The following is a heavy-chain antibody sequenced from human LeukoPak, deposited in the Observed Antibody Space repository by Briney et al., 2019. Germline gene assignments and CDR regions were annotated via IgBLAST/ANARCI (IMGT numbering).Heavy chain of an antibody. Sequence: RASVKVSCKASGYTFTGYYMLWVRQAPGQGLEWMGRINPNSGGTNYAQKFQGRVTMTRDTSISTAYMELSRLRSDDTAVYYCAREGALNYYYGMDVWGQGTTVTVSS. CDR3: AREGALNYYYGMDV. V-gene: IGHV1-2*06. CDR1: GYTFTGYY. J-gene: IGHJ6*02. D-gene: IGHD1-26*01. CDR2: INPNSGGT.